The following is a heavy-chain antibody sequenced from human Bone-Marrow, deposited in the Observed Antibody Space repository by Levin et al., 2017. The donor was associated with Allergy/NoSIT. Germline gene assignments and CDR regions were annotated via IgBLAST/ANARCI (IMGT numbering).Heavy chain of an antibody. CDR3: ARDGGVAVAGDY. CDR1: GFTVGNNY. CDR2: IYSTGKT. Sequence: GESLKISCAASGFTVGNNYMRWVRQAPGKGLEWVSLIYSTGKTDYADSVKGRFTISREKSKNTLFLQMNSLRVEDTAVYYCARDGGVAVAGDYWGQGTLVTVSS. D-gene: IGHD6-19*01. J-gene: IGHJ4*02. V-gene: IGHV3-66*01.